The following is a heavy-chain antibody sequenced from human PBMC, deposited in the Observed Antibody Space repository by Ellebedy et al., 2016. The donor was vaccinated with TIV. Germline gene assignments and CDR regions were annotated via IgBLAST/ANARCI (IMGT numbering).Heavy chain of an antibody. CDR1: GFAFGTDW. CDR2: INQDGSDK. Sequence: PGGSLRLSCAAFGFAFGTDWMTWVRQVPGKGLEWVANINQDGSDKSYVDSVEGRVTIPRDNAKYSLFLQIDSLGAEDTAVYYCARGGASSSRYWRNWGQGALVTVSS. CDR3: ARGGASSSRYWRN. D-gene: IGHD6-13*01. V-gene: IGHV3-7*01. J-gene: IGHJ4*02.